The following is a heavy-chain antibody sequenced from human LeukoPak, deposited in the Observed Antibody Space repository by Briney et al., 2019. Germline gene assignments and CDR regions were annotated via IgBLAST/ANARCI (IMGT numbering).Heavy chain of an antibody. CDR1: GDSISNSHW. D-gene: IGHD3-10*01. CDR3: ARGEEHGSGTVHFDY. Sequence: SGTLSLTCAVSGDSISNSHWWSWVRQPPRKGLEWIGEIYHGGSTNFNPSLKSRVTISVDRSNNQFPLRLTSVTAADTAVYYCARGEEHGSGTVHFDYWGQGTLVTVSS. V-gene: IGHV4-4*02. CDR2: IYHGGST. J-gene: IGHJ4*02.